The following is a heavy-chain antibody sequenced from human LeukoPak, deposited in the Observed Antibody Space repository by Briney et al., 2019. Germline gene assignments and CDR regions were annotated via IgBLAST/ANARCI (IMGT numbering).Heavy chain of an antibody. D-gene: IGHD3-3*01. CDR1: GFTFDDYA. V-gene: IGHV3-9*01. CDR2: ISWNSGSI. Sequence: GGSLRLSCAASGFTFDDYAMHWVRQAPGKGLEWVSGISWNSGSIGYADSVKGRFTISRDNAKNSLYLQMNSLRAEDTALYYCAKVVEPDYDLHDAFDIWGQGTMVTVSS. J-gene: IGHJ3*02. CDR3: AKVVEPDYDLHDAFDI.